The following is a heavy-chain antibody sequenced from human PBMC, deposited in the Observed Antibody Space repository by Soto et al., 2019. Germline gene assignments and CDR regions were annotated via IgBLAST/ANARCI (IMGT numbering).Heavy chain of an antibody. D-gene: IGHD5-12*01. CDR3: ARDGALGYSGYDSAGGVNYYFDY. J-gene: IGHJ4*02. Sequence: GGSLRLSCAASGFTFSSYAMHWVRQAPGKGLEWVAVISYDGSNKYYADSVKGRFTISRDNSKNTLYLQMNSLRAEDTAVYYCARDGALGYSGYDSAGGVNYYFDYWGQGTLVTVSS. CDR1: GFTFSSYA. V-gene: IGHV3-30-3*01. CDR2: ISYDGSNK.